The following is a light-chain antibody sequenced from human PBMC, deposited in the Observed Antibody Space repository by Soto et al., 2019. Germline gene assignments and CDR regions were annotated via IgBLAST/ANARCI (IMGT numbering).Light chain of an antibody. CDR1: SSDVGSYNL. CDR2: EGS. Sequence: QSVLTQPASVSGSPGQSITISCTGTSSDVGSYNLVSWYQQHPGKAPKLMIYEGSKRPSGVSNRFSGSKSGNTASLTISGLQAEDEADYYCCSYASSSTFHVIFGGGTKVTVL. J-gene: IGLJ2*01. CDR3: CSYASSSTFHVI. V-gene: IGLV2-23*03.